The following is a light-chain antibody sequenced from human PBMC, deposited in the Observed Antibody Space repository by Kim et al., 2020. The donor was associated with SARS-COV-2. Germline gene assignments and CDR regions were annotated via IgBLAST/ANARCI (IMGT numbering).Light chain of an antibody. J-gene: IGKJ2*01. Sequence: GDRVTITCRASQGIGNSLAWYQQKPGRVPKLLIYAASTLQSGVPSRFSGRGSGTEFTLTITSLQPDDVATYYCQKYNSFMYTFG. V-gene: IGKV1-27*01. CDR3: QKYNSFMYT. CDR2: AAS. CDR1: QGIGNS.